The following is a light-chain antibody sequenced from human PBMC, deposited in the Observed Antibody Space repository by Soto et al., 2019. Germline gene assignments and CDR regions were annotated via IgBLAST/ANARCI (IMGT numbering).Light chain of an antibody. V-gene: IGKV2-28*01. CDR1: QSLRHHNGYYY. J-gene: IGKJ2*01. CDR3: IQTLQAPYS. Sequence: DIVMTQSPLSLPVTPGEPASISCRSSQSLRHHNGYYYLDWYLQKPGQAPQVLIYLGSNRASGVXDXARGSGSGIVCTLKISRVEAEDVGVYYCIQTLQAPYSFGQGTKLEIK. CDR2: LGS.